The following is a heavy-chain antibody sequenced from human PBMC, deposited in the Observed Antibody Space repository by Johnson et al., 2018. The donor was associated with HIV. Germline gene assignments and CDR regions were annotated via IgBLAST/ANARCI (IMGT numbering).Heavy chain of an antibody. Sequence: QVQLVESGGGVVQPGRSLRLSCAASGFTFSSYAMHWVRQAPGKGLEWVAVISYDGSNKYYADSVKGRFTISRDNAKNSMYLQMNSLRGEDTAVYYCARVWVVEVARGACDIWGQGTMVTVSS. D-gene: IGHD2-15*01. CDR2: ISYDGSNK. J-gene: IGHJ3*02. CDR1: GFTFSSYA. V-gene: IGHV3-30*04. CDR3: ARVWVVEVARGACDI.